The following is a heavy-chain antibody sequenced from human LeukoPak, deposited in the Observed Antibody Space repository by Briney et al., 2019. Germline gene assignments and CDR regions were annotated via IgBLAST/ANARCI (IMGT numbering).Heavy chain of an antibody. CDR2: ISAYNGNT. Sequence: GASVKVSCKASGYTFTSYGISWVRQAPGQGLEWMGWISAYNGNTNYAQKLQGRVTMTTDTSTSTAYMELRSLRSDDAAAYYCARETALLWFGELFRYYGMDVWGQGTTVTVSS. D-gene: IGHD3-10*01. V-gene: IGHV1-18*01. J-gene: IGHJ6*02. CDR1: GYTFTSYG. CDR3: ARETALLWFGELFRYYGMDV.